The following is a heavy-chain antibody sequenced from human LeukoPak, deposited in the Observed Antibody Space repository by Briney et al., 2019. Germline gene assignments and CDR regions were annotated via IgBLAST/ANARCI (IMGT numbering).Heavy chain of an antibody. CDR1: GDTFSDYT. CDR3: ARDHCSGGSCLGGH. J-gene: IGHJ4*02. D-gene: IGHD2-15*01. CDR2: VMPFLDVA. V-gene: IGHV1-69*04. Sequence: ASVKVSRKASGDTFSDYTISWVRQAPGQGLEWMGRVMPFLDVANYAQKFQGRVTITADKSTSTAYMELSSLRSEDTAVYYCARDHCSGGSCLGGHWGQGTLVTVSS.